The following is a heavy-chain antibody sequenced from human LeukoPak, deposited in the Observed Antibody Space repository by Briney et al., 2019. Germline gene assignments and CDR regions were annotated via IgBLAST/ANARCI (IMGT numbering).Heavy chain of an antibody. CDR1: GVSISSYY. V-gene: IGHV4-59*08. D-gene: IGHD4-17*01. J-gene: IGHJ4*02. CDR2: IYYSGST. Sequence: SETLSLTCTVSGVSISSYYWSWIRQPPGKGLEWIGFIYYSGSTNYNPSLKSRVTISVDTSKSQVSLKLSSVTAADTAVYYCARSLSVTTGGYFDYWGQGTLVTVSS. CDR3: ARSLSVTTGGYFDY.